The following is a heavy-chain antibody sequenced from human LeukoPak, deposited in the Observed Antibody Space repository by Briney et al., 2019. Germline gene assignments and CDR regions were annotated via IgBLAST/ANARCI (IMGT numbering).Heavy chain of an antibody. V-gene: IGHV1-46*01. J-gene: IGHJ6*02. CDR1: GYTFTSYY. D-gene: IGHD5-18*01. CDR2: INPSGGST. CDR3: ARDREIQLWRDYYYYGMDV. Sequence: SVKVSCKASGYTFTSYYMHWVRQAPGQGLEWMGIINPSGGSTSYAQKFQGRVTMTRDTSTSTVYMELSSLRSEDTAVYYCARDREIQLWRDYYYYGMDVWGQGTTVTVSS.